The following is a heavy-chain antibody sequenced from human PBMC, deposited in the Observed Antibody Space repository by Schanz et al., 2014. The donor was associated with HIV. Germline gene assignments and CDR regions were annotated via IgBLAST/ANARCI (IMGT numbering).Heavy chain of an antibody. CDR1: GGSISSSSFS. CDR3: ARGQSFDFWSGYRVGYFDY. D-gene: IGHD3-3*01. Sequence: QLPLQESGPGLVKPSETLSLTCIVSGGSISSSSFSWGWIRQSPGKGLEWIGTIYYSGSTYYNPSLKSRVTISVDTSKNQFSLKLSSVTAADTAVYYCARGQSFDFWSGYRVGYFDYWGQGTLVTVSS. J-gene: IGHJ4*02. V-gene: IGHV4-39*07. CDR2: IYYSGST.